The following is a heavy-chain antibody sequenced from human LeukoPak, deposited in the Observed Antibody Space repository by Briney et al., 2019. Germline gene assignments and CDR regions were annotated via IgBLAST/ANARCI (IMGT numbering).Heavy chain of an antibody. V-gene: IGHV5-51*01. Sequence: HGESLKISCKGSGYSFTSYWIGWVRQMPGKGLEWMGIIYPGDSDTRYSPSFRGQVTISADKSISTAYLQWSSLKASDTAMYYCARRDIVVVPAAGGAFDIWGQGTMVSVSS. CDR1: GYSFTSYW. D-gene: IGHD2-2*01. CDR3: ARRDIVVVPAAGGAFDI. J-gene: IGHJ3*02. CDR2: IYPGDSDT.